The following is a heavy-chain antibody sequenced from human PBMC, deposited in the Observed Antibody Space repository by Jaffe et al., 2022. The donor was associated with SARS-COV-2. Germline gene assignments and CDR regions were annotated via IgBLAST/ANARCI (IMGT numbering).Heavy chain of an antibody. J-gene: IGHJ4*02. D-gene: IGHD5-12*01. Sequence: QVHLQDSGPGLVKPSETLSLNCTVSGGSMIGFQWTWIRQPPGKGLEWIGHVDDSGRTNYNPSLKSRVTISIDTSKNQFSLKVSSVTAADTAVYYCARGVATMAQDWGQGTLVTVSS. CDR3: ARGVATMAQD. CDR2: VDDSGRT. V-gene: IGHV4-59*12. CDR1: GGSMIGFQ.